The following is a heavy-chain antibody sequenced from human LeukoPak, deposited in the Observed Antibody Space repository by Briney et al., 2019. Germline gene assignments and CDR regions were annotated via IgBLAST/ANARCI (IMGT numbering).Heavy chain of an antibody. CDR3: ARWVDYYDSSSPPYYFYYMDV. CDR2: TNPNSGNT. V-gene: IGHV1-8*02. CDR1: GYTFIGYY. Sequence: ASVKVSCKASGYTFIGYYMHWVRQAPGQGLEWMGWTNPNSGNTGYAQKFQGRVTMTRNTSISTAYMELSSLRSEDTAVYYCARWVDYYDSSSPPYYFYYMDVWGKGTTVTVSS. D-gene: IGHD3-22*01. J-gene: IGHJ6*03.